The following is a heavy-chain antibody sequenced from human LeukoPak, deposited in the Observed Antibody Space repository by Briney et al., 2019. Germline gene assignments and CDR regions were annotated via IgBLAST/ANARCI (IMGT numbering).Heavy chain of an antibody. CDR1: GGSISTYY. CDR2: IYYSASI. D-gene: IGHD6-19*01. V-gene: IGHV4-59*01. Sequence: SETLSLTCTVSGGSISTYYWSWVRQPPGKELEWIGYIYYSASINYIPSLKGRVTISLDTSKNQFSLKLSSVTAADTAVYYCARGDSSDWQYFFDYWGQGTLVTVSS. CDR3: ARGDSSDWQYFFDY. J-gene: IGHJ4*02.